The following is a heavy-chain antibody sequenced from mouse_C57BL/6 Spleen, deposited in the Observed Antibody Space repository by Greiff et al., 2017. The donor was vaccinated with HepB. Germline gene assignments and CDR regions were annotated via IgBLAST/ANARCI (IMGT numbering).Heavy chain of an antibody. J-gene: IGHJ4*01. CDR2: IYPRDGST. D-gene: IGHD1-1*01. Sequence: QVQLQQSGPELVKPGASVKLSCKASGYTFTSYDINWVKQRPGQGLEWIGWIYPRDGSTKYNEKFKGKATLTVDTSSSTAFMERHSLTSEDSAVYFCAREDYYGSSSIGYWGQGTSVTVSS. V-gene: IGHV1-85*01. CDR1: GYTFTSYD. CDR3: AREDYYGSSSIGY.